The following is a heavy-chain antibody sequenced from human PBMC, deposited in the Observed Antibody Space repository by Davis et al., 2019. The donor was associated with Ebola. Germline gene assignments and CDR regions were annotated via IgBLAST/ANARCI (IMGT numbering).Heavy chain of an antibody. Sequence: LVKVSCKASGYTFTSYGISWVRQAPGQGLEWMGRIIPILGIANYAQKFQGRVTITADKSTSTAYMELSSLRSEDTAVYYCARDRYCGGDCYEDYWGQGTLVTVSS. CDR3: ARDRYCGGDCYEDY. CDR1: GYTFTSYG. CDR2: IIPILGIA. J-gene: IGHJ4*02. V-gene: IGHV1-69*04. D-gene: IGHD2-21*02.